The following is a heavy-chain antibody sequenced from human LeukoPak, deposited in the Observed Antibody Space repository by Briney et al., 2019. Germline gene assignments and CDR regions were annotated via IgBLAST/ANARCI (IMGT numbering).Heavy chain of an antibody. J-gene: IGHJ6*02. CDR1: GGTFSSYA. D-gene: IGHD3-9*01. V-gene: IGHV1-69*13. Sequence: SVKVSCKASGGTFSSYAISWVRQAPGQGLEWMGGIIPIFGTANYAQKFQGRVTITADESTSTAYMELSSLRSEDTAVYYCARELRYFDLAIYYYYYGMDVWGQGTTVTVSS. CDR3: ARELRYFDLAIYYYYYGMDV. CDR2: IIPIFGTA.